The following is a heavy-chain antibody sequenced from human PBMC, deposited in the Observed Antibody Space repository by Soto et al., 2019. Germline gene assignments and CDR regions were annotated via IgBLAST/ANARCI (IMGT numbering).Heavy chain of an antibody. CDR2: IYHSGST. V-gene: IGHV4-30-2*01. CDR3: ARVLSSYSSSWYYFDS. Sequence: SETLSLTCAVSGGSISSGGYSWSWIRQPPGKGLEWIGYIYHSGSTYYNPSLKSRVTISVDRSKNQFSLKLSSVTAADTAVYYCARVLSSYSSSWYYFDSWGQGVLVTVSS. CDR1: GGSISSGGYS. D-gene: IGHD6-13*01. J-gene: IGHJ4*02.